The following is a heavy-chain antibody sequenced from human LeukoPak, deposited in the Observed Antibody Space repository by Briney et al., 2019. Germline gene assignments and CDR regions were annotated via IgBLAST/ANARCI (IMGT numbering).Heavy chain of an antibody. CDR2: ISSSSYI. J-gene: IGHJ4*02. CDR3: ARDLIYYDSSGYLRGFYFGY. V-gene: IGHV3-21*01. CDR1: GFTFSSNS. D-gene: IGHD3-22*01. Sequence: GGSLRLSCAASGFTFSSNSMNWVRQAPGKGLEWVSSISSSSYIYYADSVKGRFTISRDNAKNSLYLQMNSLRAEDTAVYYCARDLIYYDSSGYLRGFYFGYWGQGTLVTVSS.